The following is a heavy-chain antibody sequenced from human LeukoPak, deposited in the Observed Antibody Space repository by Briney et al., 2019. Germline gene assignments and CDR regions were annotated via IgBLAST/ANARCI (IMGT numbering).Heavy chain of an antibody. CDR1: GGSISSYY. V-gene: IGHV4-59*01. CDR3: VRLQPNTGEWAFDI. CDR2: ISNSGST. D-gene: IGHD1-1*01. J-gene: IGHJ3*02. Sequence: PSETLSLTYTVSGGSISSYYWSWIRQPPGEGLEWIGYISNSGSTNYNPSLKSRVTISVDTSKNQLSLKLSSVTAADTAVYHCVRLQPNTGEWAFDIWGQGTMVSVSS.